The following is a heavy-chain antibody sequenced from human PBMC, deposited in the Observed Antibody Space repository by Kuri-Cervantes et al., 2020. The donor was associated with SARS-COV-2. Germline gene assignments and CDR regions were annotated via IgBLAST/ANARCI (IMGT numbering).Heavy chain of an antibody. J-gene: IGHJ4*02. CDR3: ARVGPGDIVATIQGWPFDY. CDR2: ISGSGGST. Sequence: LSLTCAASGFTFSSYWMSWVRQAPGKGLEWVSAISGSGGSTYYADSVKGRFTISRDNAKNSLYLQMNSLRAEDTAVYYCARVGPGDIVATIQGWPFDYWGQGTLVTVSS. V-gene: IGHV3-23*01. CDR1: GFTFSSYW. D-gene: IGHD5-12*01.